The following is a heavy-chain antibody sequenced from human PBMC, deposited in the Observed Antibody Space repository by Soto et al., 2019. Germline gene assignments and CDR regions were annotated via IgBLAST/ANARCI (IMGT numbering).Heavy chain of an antibody. J-gene: IGHJ5*02. V-gene: IGHV4-30-4*01. Sequence: PSETLSFTCTVSGCSISSGDYYWSWIRQPPGKGLEWIGYIYYSGSTYYNPSLKSRVTISVDTSKNQFSLKLSSVTAADTAVYYCARVVMVRGVTPNWFDPWGQGTLVTVS. D-gene: IGHD3-10*01. CDR2: IYYSGST. CDR3: ARVVMVRGVTPNWFDP. CDR1: GCSISSGDYY.